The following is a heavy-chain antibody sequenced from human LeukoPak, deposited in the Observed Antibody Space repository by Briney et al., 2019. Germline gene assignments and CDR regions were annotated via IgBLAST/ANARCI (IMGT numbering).Heavy chain of an antibody. V-gene: IGHV4-39*01. CDR2: IYYSGGT. CDR3: ASRHYFDNSGYNYRLLDY. J-gene: IGHJ4*02. CDR1: GGSISRSSYY. D-gene: IGHD3-22*01. Sequence: SETLSLTCTVSGGSISRSSYYWDWIRQPPGKGLEWIGTIYYSGGTHYKPSLKSRVTISVDTSKDQFSLKLTSVTAADTAVYYCASRHYFDNSGYNYRLLDYWGQGILVTVSS.